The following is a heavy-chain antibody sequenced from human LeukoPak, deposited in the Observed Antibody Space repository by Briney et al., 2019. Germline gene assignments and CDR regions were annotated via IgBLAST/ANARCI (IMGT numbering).Heavy chain of an antibody. CDR1: GGSFSGYY. CDR3: ARVLVYTIFGVVIPKDYMDV. CDR2: INHSGST. D-gene: IGHD3-3*01. V-gene: IGHV4-34*01. Sequence: SETLSLTCAVYGGSFSGYYWSWIRQPPGKGLEWIGEINHSGSTNYNPSLKSRVTISVDTSKNQFSLKLSSVTAADTAVYYRARVLVYTIFGVVIPKDYMDVWGKGTTVTVSS. J-gene: IGHJ6*03.